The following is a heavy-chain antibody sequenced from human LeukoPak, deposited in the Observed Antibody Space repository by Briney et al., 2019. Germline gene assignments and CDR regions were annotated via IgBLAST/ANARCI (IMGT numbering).Heavy chain of an antibody. CDR2: INSDGSST. J-gene: IGHJ2*01. CDR1: GFSFSSYW. V-gene: IGHV3-74*01. D-gene: IGHD3-3*01. CDR3: ARGFSGDWYFDL. Sequence: GGSLRLSCTASGFSFSSYWMHWVRQAPGKGLVWVSRINSDGSSTSYAESVKGRFTISRDNAKNTLYLQMNSLRAEDTAVYYCARGFSGDWYFDLWGRGTLVTVSS.